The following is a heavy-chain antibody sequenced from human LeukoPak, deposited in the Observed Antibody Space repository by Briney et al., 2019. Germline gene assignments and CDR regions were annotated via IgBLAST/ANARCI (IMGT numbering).Heavy chain of an antibody. CDR1: GFTFSSYA. CDR2: ISGSGGST. J-gene: IGHJ4*02. D-gene: IGHD1-26*01. Sequence: GGSLRLSCAASGFTFSSYAMTWVRQAPGKGLEWVSTISGSGGSTYYADSVKGRFTISRDYSKNTLYLQMNSLRAEDTAVYYCAKDRSDGSYLDYRGQGTLVTVSS. V-gene: IGHV3-23*01. CDR3: AKDRSDGSYLDY.